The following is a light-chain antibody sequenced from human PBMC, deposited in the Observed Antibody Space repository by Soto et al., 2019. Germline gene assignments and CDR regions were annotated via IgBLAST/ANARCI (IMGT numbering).Light chain of an antibody. CDR1: SSDVGGYNY. Sequence: QSALTQPASVSGSPGQSITISYTGTSSDVGGYNYVSWYQQHPGKAPKLMIYEVSNRPSGVSNRFSGSKSGNTASPTISGLQAEDEADYYCSSYTSSSIDYVFGTGTKLTVL. CDR3: SSYTSSSIDYV. CDR2: EVS. J-gene: IGLJ1*01. V-gene: IGLV2-14*01.